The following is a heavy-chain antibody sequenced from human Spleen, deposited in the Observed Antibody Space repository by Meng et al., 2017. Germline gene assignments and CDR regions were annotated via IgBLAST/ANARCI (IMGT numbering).Heavy chain of an antibody. Sequence: QVHLVESGGGVVQPGRSLRLSCAASGFGFSSNGMHWVRQAPGKGLEWVAITSYDGSRRYYADSVKGRFTVSRDNSKNTLFLQMDSLRAADTAVYYCASGGYQLLTPGDYWGQGTLVTVSS. V-gene: IGHV3-30*03. J-gene: IGHJ4*02. CDR1: GFGFSSNG. CDR2: TSYDGSRR. D-gene: IGHD2-2*01. CDR3: ASGGYQLLTPGDY.